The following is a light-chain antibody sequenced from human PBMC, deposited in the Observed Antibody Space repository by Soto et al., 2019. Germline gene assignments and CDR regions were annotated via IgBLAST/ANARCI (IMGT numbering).Light chain of an antibody. CDR1: SSNIGAGYD. V-gene: IGLV1-40*01. CDR3: SAWDNSLNGYV. J-gene: IGLJ1*01. CDR2: TAG. Sequence: QAVVTQPPSVSGAPGQRVTISCTGSSSNIGAGYDVHWYQQLPGTAPKLLIFTAGQRPSGVPGRFSGSKSGTSASLAISGLQSEDEGDYYCSAWDNSLNGYVFGPGTKVTVL.